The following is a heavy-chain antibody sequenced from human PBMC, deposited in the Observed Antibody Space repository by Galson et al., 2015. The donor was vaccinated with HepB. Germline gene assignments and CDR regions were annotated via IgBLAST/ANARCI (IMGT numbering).Heavy chain of an antibody. CDR1: GGTFSSYT. V-gene: IGHV1-69*04. Sequence: SVKVSCKASGGTFSSYTISWVRQAPGQGLEWMGRIIPILGIANYAQKFQGRVTITADKSTSTAYMELSSLRSEDTAVYYCARDPITMLRGVINGMDAWGQGTTVTVSS. D-gene: IGHD3-10*01. CDR2: IIPILGIA. J-gene: IGHJ6*02. CDR3: ARDPITMLRGVINGMDA.